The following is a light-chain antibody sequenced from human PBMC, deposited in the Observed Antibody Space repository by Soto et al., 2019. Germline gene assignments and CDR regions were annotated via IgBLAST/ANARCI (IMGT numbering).Light chain of an antibody. CDR3: QQYGSSGT. CDR2: GAS. Sequence: EIGLTHYPGTLSLSPGEIATLSCRSSQSVSNNYLAWYQQKPGQAPRLLIYGASNRATGIPDRFSGSGSGTDFTLTISRLEPEDFAVYYCQQYGSSGTFGQGTKVDIK. CDR1: QSVSNNY. V-gene: IGKV3-20*01. J-gene: IGKJ1*01.